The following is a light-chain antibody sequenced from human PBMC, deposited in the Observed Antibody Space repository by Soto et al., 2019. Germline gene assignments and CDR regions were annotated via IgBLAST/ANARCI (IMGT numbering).Light chain of an antibody. Sequence: EIVLTQSPGTLSLSPGERATLSCRASQSVSSSYLAWYRQKPGQAPRLLIYGASSRATAIPDRFSGSGSGTDFTLTISRLEPEDFAVYYCQQYGSSPPFTFGPGTKVDIK. CDR3: QQYGSSPPFT. CDR1: QSVSSSY. V-gene: IGKV3-20*01. CDR2: GAS. J-gene: IGKJ3*01.